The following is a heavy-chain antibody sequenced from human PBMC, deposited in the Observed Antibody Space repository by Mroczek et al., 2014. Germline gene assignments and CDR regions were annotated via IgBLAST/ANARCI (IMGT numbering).Heavy chain of an antibody. CDR3: ARDKKYGSFDY. CDR1: GFTFSSYA. V-gene: IGHV3-30-3*01. Sequence: QVQLVQSGGGVVQPGRSLRLSCAASGFTFSSYAMHWVRQAPGKGLEWVAVISYDGSNKYYADSVKGRFTISRDNSKNTLYLQMNSLRAEDTAVYYCARDKKYGSFDYWGQGTLVTVSS. J-gene: IGHJ4*02. D-gene: IGHD1-14*01. CDR2: ISYDGSNK.